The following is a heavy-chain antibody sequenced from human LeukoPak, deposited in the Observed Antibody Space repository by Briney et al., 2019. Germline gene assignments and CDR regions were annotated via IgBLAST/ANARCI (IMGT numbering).Heavy chain of an antibody. V-gene: IGHV3-9*01. CDR2: ISWNSGSI. J-gene: IGHJ4*02. Sequence: PGGSLRPSCAASGFTFDDYAMHWVRQAPGKGLEWVSGISWNSGSIGYADSVKGRFTISRDNAKNSLYLQMNSLRAEDTALYYCASGGSWGILTGYLDYWGQGTLVTVSS. CDR1: GFTFDDYA. CDR3: ASGGSWGILTGYLDY. D-gene: IGHD3-9*01.